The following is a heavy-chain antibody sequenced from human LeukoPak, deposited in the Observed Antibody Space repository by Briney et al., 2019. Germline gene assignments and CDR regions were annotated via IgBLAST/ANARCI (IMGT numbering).Heavy chain of an antibody. V-gene: IGHV1-2*02. CDR2: INPNSGGT. CDR1: GYTFTGYY. Sequence: ASVKVSCKASGYTFTGYYMHWVRQASGQGLEWMGWINPNSGGTNYAQKFQGRVTMTRDTSISTAYMELSRLRSDETAVYYCARSLYYYDSSGLHDAFDIWGQGTMVTVSS. D-gene: IGHD3-22*01. J-gene: IGHJ3*02. CDR3: ARSLYYYDSSGLHDAFDI.